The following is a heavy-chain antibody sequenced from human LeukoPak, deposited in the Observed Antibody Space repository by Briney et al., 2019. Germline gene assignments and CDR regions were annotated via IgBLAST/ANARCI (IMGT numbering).Heavy chain of an antibody. CDR1: GFIFSTYT. CDR3: VGDQVDDTGYLR. J-gene: IGHJ4*02. CDR2: INGDGRTT. D-gene: IGHD5-12*01. V-gene: IGHV3-64D*06. Sequence: RSGGSLRLSCSASGFIFSTYTMYWVRQASGKGLEYVSVINGDGRTTYYIDSVKGRFTISRDNSKNTLYLQMSSLRADDTAVYYCVGDQVDDTGYLRWGQGTRVTVSA.